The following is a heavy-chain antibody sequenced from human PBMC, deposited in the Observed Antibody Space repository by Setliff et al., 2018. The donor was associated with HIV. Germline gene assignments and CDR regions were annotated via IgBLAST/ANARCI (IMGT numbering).Heavy chain of an antibody. D-gene: IGHD3-3*01. V-gene: IGHV4-59*01. CDR3: ARIFGDQGYYYGMDV. CDR1: GGSISSYY. Sequence: PSETLSLTCTVSGGSISSYYWSWIRQSPGKGLEWIGYIYYSGSTNYNPSLKSRVTISVDTSKNQFSLKLSSVIAADTAVYYCARIFGDQGYYYGMDVWGQGTTVTVSS. CDR2: IYYSGST. J-gene: IGHJ6*02.